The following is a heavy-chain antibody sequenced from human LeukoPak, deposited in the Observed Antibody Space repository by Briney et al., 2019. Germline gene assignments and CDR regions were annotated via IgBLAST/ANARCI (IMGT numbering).Heavy chain of an antibody. J-gene: IGHJ5*02. D-gene: IGHD2-21*01. CDR2: INPNSGGT. V-gene: IGHV1-2*02. CDR1: GYSFTDYY. CDR3: ARADRLHGGPYLIGP. Sequence: ASVKVSCKTSGYSFTDYYMHWVRQAPGQGLEWMGWINPNSGGTSSAQKFQGRVTMTRDTSITTVYMEVSWLTSDDTAIYYCARADRLHGGPYLIGPWGQGALVTVSS.